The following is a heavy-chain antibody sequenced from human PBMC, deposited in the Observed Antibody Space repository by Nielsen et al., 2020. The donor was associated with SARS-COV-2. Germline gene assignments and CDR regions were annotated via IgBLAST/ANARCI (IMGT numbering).Heavy chain of an antibody. CDR1: GYTFTSYS. Sequence: ASVKVSCKASGYTFTSYSVHWVRQAPGQRPEWMGWINAGNGDTRYSEKFQGRVSISRDTSANTAYMELSSLRPEDTAVYYCARETFDFTSSFVDNWGQGTLVTVSP. CDR2: INAGNGDT. D-gene: IGHD2-2*01. V-gene: IGHV1-3*01. CDR3: ARETFDFTSSFVDN. J-gene: IGHJ4*02.